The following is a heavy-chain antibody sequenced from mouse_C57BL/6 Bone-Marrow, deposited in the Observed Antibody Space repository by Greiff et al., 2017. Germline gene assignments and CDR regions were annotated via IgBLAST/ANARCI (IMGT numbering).Heavy chain of an antibody. V-gene: IGHV1-52*01. Sequence: VQLQQPGAELVRPGSSVKLSCKASGYTFTSYWMHWVKQRPIQGLEWIGNIDPSDSETHYNQKFKDKATLTVDKSSSTAYMQLSSLTSEDSAVYYCASGYGNYYFDYWGQGTTLTVSS. CDR1: GYTFTSYW. J-gene: IGHJ2*01. D-gene: IGHD2-1*01. CDR3: ASGYGNYYFDY. CDR2: IDPSDSET.